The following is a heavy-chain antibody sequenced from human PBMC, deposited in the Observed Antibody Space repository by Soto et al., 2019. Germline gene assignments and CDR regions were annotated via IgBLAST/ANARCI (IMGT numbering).Heavy chain of an antibody. J-gene: IGHJ1*01. CDR1: GGSFSGYY. Sequence: QVQLQQWGAGLLKPSETLSLTCAVYGGSFSGYYWSWIRQPPGKGLEWIGEINHSGSTNYNPSLKSRVTIAVDTSKNQFSLKLSSVTAADTAVYYCARGRGLGITIFGLVIRGYFQHLGQGTLVTVSS. V-gene: IGHV4-34*01. CDR2: INHSGST. CDR3: ARGRGLGITIFGLVIRGYFQH. D-gene: IGHD3-3*01.